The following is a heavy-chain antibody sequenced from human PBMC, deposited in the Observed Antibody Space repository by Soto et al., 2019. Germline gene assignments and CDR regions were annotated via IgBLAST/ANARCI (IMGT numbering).Heavy chain of an antibody. V-gene: IGHV1-69*13. J-gene: IGHJ5*02. CDR3: ARDTCSSTSCYRAGSWFDP. D-gene: IGHD2-2*02. CDR1: GYKFTGHY. CDR2: IIPIFGTA. Sequence: SVKVSCKASGYKFTGHYIHWVRQAPGQGLEWMGGIIPIFGTANYAQKFQGRVTITADESTSTAYMELSSLRSEDTAVYYCARDTCSSTSCYRAGSWFDPWGQGTLVTVS.